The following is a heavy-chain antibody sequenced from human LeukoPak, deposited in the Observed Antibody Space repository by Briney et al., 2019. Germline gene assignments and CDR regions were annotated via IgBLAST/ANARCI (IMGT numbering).Heavy chain of an antibody. V-gene: IGHV3-23*01. CDR1: GFTFSTYA. Sequence: GGSLRLSCAASGFTFSTYAMSWVRQAPGKGLEWVSAISGSGGSTYYADSVKGRFTISRDNSKNTLYLQMNSLRAEDTAVYYCARIAVAGTALLLDAFDIWGQGTMVTVSS. D-gene: IGHD6-19*01. J-gene: IGHJ3*02. CDR3: ARIAVAGTALLLDAFDI. CDR2: ISGSGGST.